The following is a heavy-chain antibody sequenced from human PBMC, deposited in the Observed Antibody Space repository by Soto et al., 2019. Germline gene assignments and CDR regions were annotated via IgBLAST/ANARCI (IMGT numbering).Heavy chain of an antibody. J-gene: IGHJ4*02. Sequence: GGSLRLSCAASGFTFSRYAMSWFRQAPWKGLEWVSAISGSGGSTYYADSVKGRFTISRDNSKNTLYLQMNSLRAEDTAVYYCAKYRSRIVGATDYWGQGTLVTVSS. D-gene: IGHD1-26*01. V-gene: IGHV3-23*01. CDR2: ISGSGGST. CDR3: AKYRSRIVGATDY. CDR1: GFTFSRYA.